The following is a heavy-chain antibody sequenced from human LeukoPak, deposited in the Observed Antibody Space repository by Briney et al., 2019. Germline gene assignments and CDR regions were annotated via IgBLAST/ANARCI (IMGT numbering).Heavy chain of an antibody. CDR1: GGSFSGHY. D-gene: IGHD2/OR15-2a*01. V-gene: IGHV4-34*01. Sequence: SETLSLTCAVYGGSFSGHYWTWIRQSPGKGQEWIGEIHHSGGTNYNPSLNFRVTISLDTSRNQFSLKLISLTAADTAVYYCARVNRGRIDYWGQGILVTVSS. CDR3: ARVNRGRIDY. CDR2: IHHSGGT. J-gene: IGHJ4*02.